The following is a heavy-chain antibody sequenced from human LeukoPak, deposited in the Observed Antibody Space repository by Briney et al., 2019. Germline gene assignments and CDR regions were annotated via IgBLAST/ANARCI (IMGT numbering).Heavy chain of an antibody. J-gene: IGHJ4*02. CDR1: GGSISSYY. D-gene: IGHD3-22*01. CDR2: IYYSGST. CDR3: ARADYYDSSGPTFDY. V-gene: IGHV4-59*01. Sequence: SETLSLTCTVSGGSISSYYWSWIRQPPGKGLEWIGNIYYSGSTNYNPSLKSRVTISVDTSKNQFSLKLSSVTAADTAVYYCARADYYDSSGPTFDYWGQGTLVTVSS.